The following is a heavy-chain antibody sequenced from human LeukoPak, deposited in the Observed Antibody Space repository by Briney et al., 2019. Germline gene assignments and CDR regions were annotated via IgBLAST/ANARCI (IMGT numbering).Heavy chain of an antibody. CDR1: GFTFSNAW. D-gene: IGHD5-18*01. Sequence: KPGGSLRLSRAASGFTFSNAWMSWVRQAPGKGQEWVGRIKSKTDGGTTDYAAPVKGRFTISRDDSKNTLYLQMNSLKTEDTAVYYCTTDSGDTAMVDYWGQGTLVTVSS. CDR3: TTDSGDTAMVDY. J-gene: IGHJ4*02. CDR2: IKSKTDGGTT. V-gene: IGHV3-15*01.